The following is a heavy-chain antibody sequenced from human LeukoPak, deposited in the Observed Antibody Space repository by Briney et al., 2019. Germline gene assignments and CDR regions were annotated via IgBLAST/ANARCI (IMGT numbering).Heavy chain of an antibody. J-gene: IGHJ4*02. CDR1: GFTFSSFG. CDR2: ISYDGSNK. Sequence: GRSLRLSCAASGFTFSSFGVHWVSQAPGKGLEWVAVISYDGSNKYYADSVKGRFTISRDNAKNSLYLQMNSLRAEDTAVYYCARDVVEYCSGGSCSRYDYWGQGTLVTVSS. V-gene: IGHV3-30*04. D-gene: IGHD2-15*01. CDR3: ARDVVEYCSGGSCSRYDY.